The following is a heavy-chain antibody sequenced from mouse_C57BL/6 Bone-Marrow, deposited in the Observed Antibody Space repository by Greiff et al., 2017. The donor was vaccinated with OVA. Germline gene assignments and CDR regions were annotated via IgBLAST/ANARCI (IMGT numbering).Heavy chain of an antibody. CDR2: IDPEDGET. J-gene: IGHJ3*01. V-gene: IGHV14-2*01. D-gene: IGHD1-1*01. Sequence: VQLKESGAELVKPGASVKLSCTASGFNIKDYYMHWVKQRTEQGLEWIGRIDPEDGETKYAPNFPGKATITADTSSNTAYLQLSSLTAEDTAVYCCALYYYGSSYVEVAYWGQGTLVTVSA. CDR3: ALYYYGSSYVEVAY. CDR1: GFNIKDYY.